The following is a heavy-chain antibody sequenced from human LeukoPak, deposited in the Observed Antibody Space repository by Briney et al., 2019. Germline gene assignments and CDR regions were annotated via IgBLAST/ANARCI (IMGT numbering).Heavy chain of an antibody. CDR2: ISQDGTKK. Sequence: GGSLRLSCAASGFSFITSGMHWVRQAPGKGLEGVAVISQDGTKKYYADSVKGRITISRENSKSTLYLQMNSMRAEDTAVYYCARDRGRDYDGLPGYFDYWGQGTLVTISS. J-gene: IGHJ4*02. CDR3: ARDRGRDYDGLPGYFDY. D-gene: IGHD3-9*01. V-gene: IGHV3-30*03. CDR1: GFSFITSG.